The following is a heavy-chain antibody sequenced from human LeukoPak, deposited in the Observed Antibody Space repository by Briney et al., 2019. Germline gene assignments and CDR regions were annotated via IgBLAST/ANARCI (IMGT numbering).Heavy chain of an antibody. CDR2: ISRVSGHI. CDR3: ARVDAALDY. J-gene: IGHJ4*02. V-gene: IGHV3-21*01. CDR1: RFTFSNYS. Sequence: GGSLRLSCAASRFTFSNYSMNWVRQAPGKGLEWVSSISRVSGHIYYADSVKGRFTISRDNARNSLYLQMNSLRAEDTAIYYCARVDAALDYWGQGTLVTVSS. D-gene: IGHD6-6*01.